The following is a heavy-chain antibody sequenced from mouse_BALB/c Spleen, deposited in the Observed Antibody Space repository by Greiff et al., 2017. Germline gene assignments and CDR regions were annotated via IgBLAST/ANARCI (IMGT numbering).Heavy chain of an antibody. J-gene: IGHJ3*01. D-gene: IGHD2-14*01. V-gene: IGHV1S135*01. CDR1: GYSFTSYY. CDR2: IDPFNGGT. CDR3: AKNYRYDAWFAY. Sequence: EVQLQESGPELMKPGASVKISCKASGYSFTSYYMHWVKQSHGKSLEWIGYIDPFNGGTSYNQKFKGKATLTVDKSSSTAYMHLSSLTSEDSAVYYCAKNYRYDAWFAYWGQGTLVTVSA.